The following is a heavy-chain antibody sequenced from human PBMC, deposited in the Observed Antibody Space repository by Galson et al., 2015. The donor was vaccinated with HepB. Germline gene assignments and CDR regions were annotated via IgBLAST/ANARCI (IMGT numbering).Heavy chain of an antibody. Sequence: SLRLSCAASGFTFSSYAMHWVRQAPGKGLEWVAVISYDGSNKYYADSVKGRFTISRDNSKNTLYLQMNSLRAEDTAVYYCARETSIAVAGTARYYFDYWGQGTLVTVSS. V-gene: IGHV3-30*04. CDR1: GFTFSSYA. D-gene: IGHD6-19*01. CDR2: ISYDGSNK. CDR3: ARETSIAVAGTARYYFDY. J-gene: IGHJ4*02.